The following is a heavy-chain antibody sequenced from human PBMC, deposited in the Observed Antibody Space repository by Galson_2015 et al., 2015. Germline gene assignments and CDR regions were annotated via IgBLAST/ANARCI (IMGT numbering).Heavy chain of an antibody. J-gene: IGHJ4*02. D-gene: IGHD1-14*01. CDR3: AKADATYHPVDF. CDR1: GFTFSNYG. CDR2: ISSSTSNT. Sequence: SLRLSCAASGFTFSNYGMNWVRQAPGKGLEWVSSISSSTSNTYYADSVKGRFTISRDKTKNSLYLQLNSLRAEDTAVYYCAKADATYHPVDFWGQGTLVTVSS. V-gene: IGHV3-21*01.